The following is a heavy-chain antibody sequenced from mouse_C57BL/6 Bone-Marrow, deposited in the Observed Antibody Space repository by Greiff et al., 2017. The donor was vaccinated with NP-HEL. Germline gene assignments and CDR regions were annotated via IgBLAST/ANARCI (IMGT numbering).Heavy chain of an antibody. J-gene: IGHJ2*01. CDR2: IHPNSGST. V-gene: IGHV1-64*01. CDR1: GYTFTSYW. D-gene: IGHD4-1*01. Sequence: VQLLQSGAELVKPGASVKFSCTASGYTFTSYWMHWVQQTPGKGLEWIGLIHPNSGSTNYNEKVKSKVTLSRDNASSTAYMQLSSLTSEDTAVYDCARANWDQSYWGQGTTLTVSS. CDR3: ARANWDQSY.